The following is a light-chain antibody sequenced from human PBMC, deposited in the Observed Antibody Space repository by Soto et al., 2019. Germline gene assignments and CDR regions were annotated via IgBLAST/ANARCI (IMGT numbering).Light chain of an antibody. CDR1: QSISNW. J-gene: IGKJ4*01. CDR3: QQYDSYGLT. V-gene: IGKV1-5*03. CDR2: KAS. Sequence: DIQMTQSPSTLSASVGDRVTITCRASQSISNWLAWYQQKPGKAPKVLIYKASTLESGVPSRFSGSGSGTEFTLTISSLQPDDSATYYCQQYDSYGLTFGGGTKVEIK.